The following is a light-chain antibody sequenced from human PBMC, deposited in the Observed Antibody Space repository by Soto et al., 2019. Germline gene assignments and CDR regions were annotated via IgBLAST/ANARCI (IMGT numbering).Light chain of an antibody. CDR2: AAY. V-gene: IGKV3-20*01. Sequence: IVLTQSPDTLSLSPGERSTISFRASQSVPNNYLAWYLQKPGQAPKVLIYAAYNRATGIPDRFSGSGSGADFTLTIRRLEPEDFAVFYCQQYGGGPWTFGQGTKVDIK. CDR3: QQYGGGPWT. CDR1: QSVPNNY. J-gene: IGKJ1*01.